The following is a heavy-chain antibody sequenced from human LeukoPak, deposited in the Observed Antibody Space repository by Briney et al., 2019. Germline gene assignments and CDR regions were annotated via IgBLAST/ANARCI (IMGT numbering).Heavy chain of an antibody. V-gene: IGHV3-7*01. CDR1: GFTFSSFW. CDR3: AKDGDYYDAFDI. D-gene: IGHD1-26*01. CDR2: IKQDGSEK. J-gene: IGHJ3*02. Sequence: GGSLRLSCAASGFTFSSFWMNWVRQAPGKGLEWVASIKQDGSEKYYVDSVKGRFTISRDNANNSLYLQMNSLRAEDTAVYYCAKDGDYYDAFDIWGQGTMVTVSS.